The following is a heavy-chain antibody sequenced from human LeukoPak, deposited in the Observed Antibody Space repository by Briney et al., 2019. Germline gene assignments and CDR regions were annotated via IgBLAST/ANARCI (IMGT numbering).Heavy chain of an antibody. CDR2: IYHSGST. D-gene: IGHD5-12*01. CDR3: ARAARYSGYDGLLKRYYFDY. V-gene: IGHV4-38-2*01. J-gene: IGHJ4*02. CDR1: GYSISSGYY. Sequence: PSETLSLTRAVSGYSISSGYYWGWIRQPPGKGLEWIGSIYHSGSTYYNPSLKSRVTISVDTSKNQFSLKLSSVTAADTAVYYCARAARYSGYDGLLKRYYFDYWGQGTLVTVSS.